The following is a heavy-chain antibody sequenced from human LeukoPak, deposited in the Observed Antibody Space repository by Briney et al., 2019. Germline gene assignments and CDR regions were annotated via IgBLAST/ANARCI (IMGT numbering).Heavy chain of an antibody. V-gene: IGHV3-23*01. Sequence: GGSLRLSCAASGFTFSRYAMRWVRQAPGKGVEWVSGISGSGGSTYYADSVKGRFTISRDNSKNTLYLQMNSLRAEDTAVYYCAKTPIKGMDVWGQGTTVTVSS. J-gene: IGHJ6*02. CDR3: AKTPIKGMDV. CDR2: ISGSGGST. CDR1: GFTFSRYA.